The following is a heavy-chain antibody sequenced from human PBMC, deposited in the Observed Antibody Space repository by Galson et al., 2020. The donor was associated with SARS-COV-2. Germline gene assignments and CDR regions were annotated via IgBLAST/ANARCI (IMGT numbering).Heavy chain of an antibody. CDR2: IYYSGST. Sequence: ETSETLSLTCTVSGGSISSYYWSWIRQPPGKGLEWIGYIYYSGSTNYNPSLKSRVTISVDTSKNQFSLKLSSVTASDTAVYYCARLYAFSTPYCSSWYDPDYYYGMDFWGQGTTVTVSS. V-gene: IGHV4-59*08. J-gene: IGHJ6*02. CDR1: GGSISSYY. CDR3: ARLYAFSTPYCSSWYDPDYYYGMDF. D-gene: IGHD6-13*01.